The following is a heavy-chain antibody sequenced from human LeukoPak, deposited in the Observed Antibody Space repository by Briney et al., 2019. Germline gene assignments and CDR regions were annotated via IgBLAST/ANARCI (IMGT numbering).Heavy chain of an antibody. V-gene: IGHV3-11*01. CDR1: GFTVTDTY. CDR2: ISPSGTDI. CDR3: AKGSAQYYFDS. D-gene: IGHD3-10*01. Sequence: GGSLRLSCAASGFTVTDTYMTWIRQAPGKGLESLSYISPSGTDISYADSVKGRFTISRDNAKNSLYLQMNSLRAEDTAFYYCAKGSAQYYFDSWGQGTLVTVSS. J-gene: IGHJ4*02.